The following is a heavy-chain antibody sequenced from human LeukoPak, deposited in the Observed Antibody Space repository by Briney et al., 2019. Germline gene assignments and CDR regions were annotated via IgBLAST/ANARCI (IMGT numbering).Heavy chain of an antibody. CDR2: IRSKAYGGTT. CDR1: GFTFGDYA. V-gene: IGHV3-49*04. CDR3: TSCQTEIQLWPIHFDY. Sequence: GGSLRLSCTASGFTFGDYAMSWVRQAPEKGLEWVGFIRSKAYGGTTEYAASVKGRFTISRDDSKSIAYLQMNSLKTEDTAVYYCTSCQTEIQLWPIHFDYWGQGTLVTVSS. J-gene: IGHJ4*02. D-gene: IGHD5-18*01.